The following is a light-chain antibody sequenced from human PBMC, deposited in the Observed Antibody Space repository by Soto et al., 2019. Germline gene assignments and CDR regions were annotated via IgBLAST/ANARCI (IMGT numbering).Light chain of an antibody. CDR2: EVS. Sequence: QSVLTQPPSASGSPGQSVTISCTGTSFDVGGYSYVSWYQQHPGKAPKLILFEVSKRPSGVPDRFSGSKSGNTASLTVSGLQDEDEADYYCSSYAGRDYAVFGGGTQLTVL. CDR3: SSYAGRDYAV. CDR1: SFDVGGYSY. V-gene: IGLV2-8*01. J-gene: IGLJ7*01.